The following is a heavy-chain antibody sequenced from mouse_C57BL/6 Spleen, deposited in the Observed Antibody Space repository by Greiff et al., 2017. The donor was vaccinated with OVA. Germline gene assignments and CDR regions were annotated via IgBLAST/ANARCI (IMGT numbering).Heavy chain of an antibody. D-gene: IGHD1-1*01. Sequence: EVQVVESGGGLVQPKGSLKLSCAASGFSFNTYAMNWVRQAPGKGLEWVARIRSKSNNYATYYADSVKDRFTISRDDSESMLYLQMNNLKTEDTAMYYCVRSYYGSRYFDVWGTGTTVTVSS. CDR1: GFSFNTYA. CDR3: VRSYYGSRYFDV. J-gene: IGHJ1*03. V-gene: IGHV10-1*01. CDR2: IRSKSNNYAT.